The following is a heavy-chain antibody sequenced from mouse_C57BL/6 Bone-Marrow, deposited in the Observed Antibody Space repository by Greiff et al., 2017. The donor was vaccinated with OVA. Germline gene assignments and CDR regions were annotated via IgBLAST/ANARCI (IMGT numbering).Heavy chain of an antibody. Sequence: QVQLQQPGAELVKPGASVKLSCKASGYTFTSYWMHWVKQRPGRGLEWIGRIDPNSGGTKYNEKFKSKATLTVDKPSSTAYMQLSSLTSEDSAVYYWARSRGLRQGVGYFDYWGQGTTLTVSS. D-gene: IGHD2-2*01. CDR1: GYTFTSYW. V-gene: IGHV1-72*01. J-gene: IGHJ2*01. CDR3: ARSRGLRQGVGYFDY. CDR2: IDPNSGGT.